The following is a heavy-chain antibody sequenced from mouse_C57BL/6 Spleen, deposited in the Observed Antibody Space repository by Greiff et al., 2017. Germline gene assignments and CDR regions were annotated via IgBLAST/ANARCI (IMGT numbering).Heavy chain of an antibody. Sequence: EVQLHQSGPELVKPGASVKISCKASGYTFTDYYMNWVKQSHGQSLEWIGDINPNNGGTSYNQKFKGKATLTVDKSSSTAYMELRSLTSEDSAVYYCARGGNYGFSFAYWGQGTLVTVSA. CDR1: GYTFTDYY. J-gene: IGHJ3*01. D-gene: IGHD2-1*01. CDR2: INPNNGGT. CDR3: ARGGNYGFSFAY. V-gene: IGHV1-26*01.